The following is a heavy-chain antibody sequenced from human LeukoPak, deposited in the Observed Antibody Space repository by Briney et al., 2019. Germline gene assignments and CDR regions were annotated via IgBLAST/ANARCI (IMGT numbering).Heavy chain of an antibody. Sequence: SEPLSLPCTVCVDPISSYYWSWTPQPPGKGLEWIGYIYYIGNTNYNPSLKSRVTISVDTSKHQFSLKLNSVTAADTAVYYCARVGDYGRAFDIWGQGTMVTVSS. CDR2: IYYIGNT. CDR3: ARVGDYGRAFDI. V-gene: IGHV4-59*01. CDR1: VDPISSYY. J-gene: IGHJ3*02. D-gene: IGHD4-17*01.